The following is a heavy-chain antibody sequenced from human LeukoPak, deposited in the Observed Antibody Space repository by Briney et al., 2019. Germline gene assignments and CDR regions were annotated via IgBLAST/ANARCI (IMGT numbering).Heavy chain of an antibody. CDR2: TYSSGST. V-gene: IGHV4-59*01. CDR1: NGVISSYH. J-gene: IGHJ4*02. CDR3: ARGRNSRHY. D-gene: IGHD6-6*01. Sequence: PSETLSLTCTVSNGVISSYHWSWIRQPPERGLEWIGNTYSSGSTNYNPSLKSRVTISVDTSKNQFSLKLTSVTAADTAVYYCARGRNSRHYWGQGTLVTVSS.